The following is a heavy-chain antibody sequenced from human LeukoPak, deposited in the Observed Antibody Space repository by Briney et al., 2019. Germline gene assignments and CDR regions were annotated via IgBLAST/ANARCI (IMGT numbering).Heavy chain of an antibody. CDR1: GGSISSYY. CDR3: ARGQQAYYYYGMDV. Sequence: SETLSLTCTVSGGSISSYYWSWIRQPAGKGLEWIGRIYTSGSTNYNPSLKSRVTMSVDTSKNQFSLKLSSVTAADMAVYYCARGQQAYYYYGMDVWGQGTTVTVSS. CDR2: IYTSGST. J-gene: IGHJ6*02. D-gene: IGHD6-13*01. V-gene: IGHV4-4*07.